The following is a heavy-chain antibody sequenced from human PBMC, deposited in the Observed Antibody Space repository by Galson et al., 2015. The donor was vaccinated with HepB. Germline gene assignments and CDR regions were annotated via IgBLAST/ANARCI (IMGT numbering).Heavy chain of an antibody. V-gene: IGHV3-21*01. CDR1: GFTFSSYS. CDR3: ARDRVGGMTTVTTFFIGLKVDADGMDV. J-gene: IGHJ6*02. Sequence: SLRLSCAASGFTFSSYSMNWVRQAPGKGLEWVLSISSSSSYIYYADSVKGRFTISRDNAKNSLYLQMNSLRAEDTAVYYCARDRVGGMTTVTTFFIGLKVDADGMDVWGQGTTVTVSS. D-gene: IGHD4-17*01. CDR2: ISSSSSYI.